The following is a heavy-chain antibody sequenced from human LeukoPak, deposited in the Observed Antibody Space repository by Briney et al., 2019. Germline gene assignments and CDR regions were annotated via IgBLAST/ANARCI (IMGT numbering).Heavy chain of an antibody. J-gene: IGHJ3*02. CDR2: IWYDGSNK. CDR3: ARDLLVSEDAFDI. CDR1: GFTFSSYG. D-gene: IGHD6-6*01. Sequence: GRSLRLSCAASGFTFSSYGMRWVRQAPGKGLEWVAVIWYDGSNKYYADSVKGRFTISRDNSKNTLYLQMNSLRAEDTAVYYCARDLLVSEDAFDIWGQGTMVTVSS. V-gene: IGHV3-33*01.